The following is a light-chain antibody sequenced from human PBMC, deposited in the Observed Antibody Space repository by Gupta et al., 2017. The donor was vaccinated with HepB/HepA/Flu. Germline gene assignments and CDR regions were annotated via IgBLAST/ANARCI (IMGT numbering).Light chain of an antibody. CDR1: NIASKS. Sequence: SYVLTQPPSVSLAPGKTAWITCGGNNIASKSVHWYQQKPGQAPVVVVYDDSDRPSGIPERFSGSNSGNTATLTISRVEAGDEADYYCQVWDSNNDQVVFGKGTKLTVL. J-gene: IGLJ2*01. CDR2: DDS. V-gene: IGLV3-21*03. CDR3: QVWDSNNDQVV.